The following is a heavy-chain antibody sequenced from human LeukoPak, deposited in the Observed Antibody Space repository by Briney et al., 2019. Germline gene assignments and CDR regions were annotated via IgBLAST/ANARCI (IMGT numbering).Heavy chain of an antibody. V-gene: IGHV3-23*01. D-gene: IGHD1-26*01. J-gene: IGHJ4*02. CDR1: GFPFSNFA. Sequence: GGSLRLSCAASGFPFSNFAMSWARQPPGKGLEWVSAIIGSGSSTHYADSVKGRFTISRDNSKNTLYLQMNSLRAEDTAIFYCAKDLVGATNYWGQGTLVAVSS. CDR3: AKDLVGATNY. CDR2: IIGSGSST.